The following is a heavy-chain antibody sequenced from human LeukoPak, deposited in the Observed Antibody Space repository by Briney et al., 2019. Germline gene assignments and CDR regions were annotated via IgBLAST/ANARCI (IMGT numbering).Heavy chain of an antibody. CDR2: ITASSTTI. V-gene: IGHV3-48*03. CDR3: AKDTKHSGYAY. J-gene: IGHJ4*02. D-gene: IGHD5-12*01. Sequence: GGSLRLSCAASGFSFSNYEMNWVRQAPGKGLEWISYITASSTTIYYADPVKGRFTISRDNAKNTLYLQMNSLRAEDTAVYYCAKDTKHSGYAYWGQGTLVTVSS. CDR1: GFSFSNYE.